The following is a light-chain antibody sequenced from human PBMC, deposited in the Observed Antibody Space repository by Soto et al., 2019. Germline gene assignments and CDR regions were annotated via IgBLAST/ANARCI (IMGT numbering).Light chain of an antibody. Sequence: DIQMTQSPSSLSASVGDRVTITCRASQSISSYLNWYQHKPGKAPKLLIYAASSLQSGVPSRFSGSGSGTDFTLTISSLQPEDFATYYCQQSYSFPWTFGQGTKVEIK. J-gene: IGKJ1*01. CDR2: AAS. CDR1: QSISSY. CDR3: QQSYSFPWT. V-gene: IGKV1-39*01.